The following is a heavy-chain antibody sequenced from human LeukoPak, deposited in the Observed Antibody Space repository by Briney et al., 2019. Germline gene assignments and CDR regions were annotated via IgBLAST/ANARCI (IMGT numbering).Heavy chain of an antibody. CDR3: ARLADYDSSGYFGY. CDR1: GYTFTRYY. V-gene: IGHV1-46*01. CDR2: INPSGGSA. Sequence: ASVKVSCKASGYTFTRYYMHWVRQAPGPGLEWMGIINPSGGSARYAQKFQGRVTMTRDTSTSTVYMEVSSQRYEDTAVYYCARLADYDSSGYFGYWGQGTLVTVSS. D-gene: IGHD3-22*01. J-gene: IGHJ4*02.